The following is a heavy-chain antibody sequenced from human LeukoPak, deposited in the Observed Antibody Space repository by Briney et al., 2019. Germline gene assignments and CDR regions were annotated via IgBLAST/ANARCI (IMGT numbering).Heavy chain of an antibody. CDR2: ISGSGGST. CDR3: AKDSAGLLWFGEPHRDYFDY. V-gene: IGHV3-23*01. Sequence: GGSLRLSCAASGFTFSSYAMSWVRQAPGKGLEWVSAISGSGGSTYYADSVKGRFTISRDNSKNTLYLQMNSLRAEDTAVYYCAKDSAGLLWFGEPHRDYFDYWGQGTLVTVSS. D-gene: IGHD3-10*01. J-gene: IGHJ4*02. CDR1: GFTFSSYA.